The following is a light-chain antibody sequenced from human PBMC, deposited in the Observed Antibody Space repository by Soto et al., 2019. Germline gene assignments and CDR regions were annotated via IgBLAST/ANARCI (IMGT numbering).Light chain of an antibody. J-gene: IGLJ2*01. V-gene: IGLV2-14*01. CDR1: SSDIGAYDY. CDR3: SSHTGLATHVL. Sequence: QSALTQPASVSGSPGQSITISCTGTSSDIGAYDYVSWYQQRPGKVPKLLIYEVNDRPSGVSSRFSGSKSGNTASLTISGLQAEDEADYYCSSHTGLATHVLFGGGTKVTVL. CDR2: EVN.